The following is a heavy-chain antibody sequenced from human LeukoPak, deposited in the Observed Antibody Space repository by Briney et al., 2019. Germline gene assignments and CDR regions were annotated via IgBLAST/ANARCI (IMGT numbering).Heavy chain of an antibody. CDR3: ARATAGTTLFEGIDY. V-gene: IGHV4-39*02. Sequence: SETLSLTCTVSGGSISSSSYYWGWVRQAPGKELEWIGSIYYSGSTYYNPSLKSRVTISVDTSKNHFSLRLSSVTASDTAVYYCARATAGTTLFEGIDYWGQGTLVTVSS. CDR1: GGSISSSSYY. J-gene: IGHJ4*02. CDR2: IYYSGST. D-gene: IGHD1-1*01.